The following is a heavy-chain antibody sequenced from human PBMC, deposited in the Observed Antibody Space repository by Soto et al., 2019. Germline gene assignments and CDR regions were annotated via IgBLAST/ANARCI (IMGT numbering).Heavy chain of an antibody. V-gene: IGHV4-31*03. J-gene: IGHJ5*02. CDR2: IHYSGGATYSP. Sequence: SETLSLTCTVSGASIISDGYYWTWIRQHPGKGLEWLGYIHYSGGATYSPSYNPSLKSRIAISVDTSKRLFSLKLTSVSAADTAVYYCARVPTYYKDSIGYHTFHPWGQGTPVTVSS. D-gene: IGHD3-22*01. CDR3: ARVPTYYKDSIGYHTFHP. CDR1: GASIISDGYY.